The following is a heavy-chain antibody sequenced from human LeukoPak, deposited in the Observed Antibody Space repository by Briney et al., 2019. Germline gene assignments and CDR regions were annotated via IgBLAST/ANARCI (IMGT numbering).Heavy chain of an antibody. Sequence: GGSPRLSCSASGFTFSSYAMHWVRQAPGKGLEYVSAISSNGGSTYYANSVKGRFTISRDNSKNTLYLQMSSLRAEDTAVYYCVKDRTIFGVVIPLGYFDYWGQGTLVTVSS. D-gene: IGHD3-3*01. V-gene: IGHV3-64D*06. CDR2: ISSNGGST. CDR3: VKDRTIFGVVIPLGYFDY. CDR1: GFTFSSYA. J-gene: IGHJ4*02.